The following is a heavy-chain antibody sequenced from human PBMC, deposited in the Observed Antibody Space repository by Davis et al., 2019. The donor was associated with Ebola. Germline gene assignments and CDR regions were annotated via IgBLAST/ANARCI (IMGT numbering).Heavy chain of an antibody. CDR3: AKDSPSYVGLY. CDR1: GFPFSSYG. J-gene: IGHJ4*02. V-gene: IGHV3-30*18. CDR2: ISYDGSNK. Sequence: GESLKISCAASGFPFSSYGMHWVRQAPGKGLEWVAVISYDGSNKYYADSVKGRFTISRDNSKNTLYLQMNSLRAEDTAVYYCAKDSPSYVGLYWGQGTLVTVSS. D-gene: IGHD1-26*01.